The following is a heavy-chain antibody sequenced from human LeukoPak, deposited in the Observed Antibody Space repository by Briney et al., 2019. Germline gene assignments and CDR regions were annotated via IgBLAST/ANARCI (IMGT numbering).Heavy chain of an antibody. Sequence: PGGSLRLSCAASGFTFSTYAMNWVRQASGKGPEWVSGISGSGANIYYADSVKGRFTISRDNSKNTLFLQMNSLRAEDTAVYYCASVRGYSYGYVDYWGQGTLVTVSS. CDR2: ISGSGANI. CDR3: ASVRGYSYGYVDY. CDR1: GFTFSTYA. D-gene: IGHD5-18*01. J-gene: IGHJ4*02. V-gene: IGHV3-23*01.